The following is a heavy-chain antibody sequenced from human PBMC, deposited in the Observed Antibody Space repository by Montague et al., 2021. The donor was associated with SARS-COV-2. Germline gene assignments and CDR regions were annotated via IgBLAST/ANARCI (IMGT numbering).Heavy chain of an antibody. CDR1: GFTFSSYA. CDR3: ARGIDGYNEYFQH. V-gene: IGHV3-30*04. D-gene: IGHD5-24*01. CDR2: ISYDGSNK. Sequence: SLRLSCAASGFTFSSYAMHWVRQAPGKGLEWVALISYDGSNKYSVDSVKGRFTISRDNSKNTLYLQMNSLRAKDTAVYYCARGIDGYNEYFQHWGQGTLVTVSS. J-gene: IGHJ1*01.